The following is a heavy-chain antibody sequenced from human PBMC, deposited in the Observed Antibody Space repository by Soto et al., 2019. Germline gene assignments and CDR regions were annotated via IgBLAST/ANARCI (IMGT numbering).Heavy chain of an antibody. Sequence: QVQLVQSGAEVKKPRASVKVSCKTSGYTFTNYGITWVRQAPGQGLEWMGWISAYNGNTGYTQKLQGRVTITTDTSTSTAYMELRSLRSDDTAVYCCARDLGYYYDSSGFYSYFQYWGQGTLVTVSS. CDR2: ISAYNGNT. CDR3: ARDLGYYYDSSGFYSYFQY. CDR1: GYTFTNYG. J-gene: IGHJ1*01. V-gene: IGHV1-18*01. D-gene: IGHD3-22*01.